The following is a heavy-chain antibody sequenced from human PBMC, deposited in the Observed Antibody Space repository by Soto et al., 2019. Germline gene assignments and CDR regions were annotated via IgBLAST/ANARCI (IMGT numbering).Heavy chain of an antibody. CDR3: STGRGVDWTRGFDS. D-gene: IGHD3-9*01. V-gene: IGHV3-15*07. Sequence: GGSLRLSCAASGFSFNNAWMNWVRQAPGKGLEWVGRIKSKTDGGATAYAAPVKGRFTLSRDDSKTTLFLQMNTLKTEDTGVYYCSTGRGVDWTRGFDSWGQGTLVTVSS. J-gene: IGHJ4*02. CDR2: IKSKTDGGAT. CDR1: GFSFNNAW.